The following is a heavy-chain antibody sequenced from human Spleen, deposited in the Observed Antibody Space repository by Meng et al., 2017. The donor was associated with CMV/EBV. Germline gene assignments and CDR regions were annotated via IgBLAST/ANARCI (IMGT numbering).Heavy chain of an antibody. Sequence: VRVVPGKGLEWVSSIRSRPSYINYADSVKGRFTISRDDAKNTLSLQMNSLRVEDTAMYYCARDPTYYYGSSGPRGYYFDYWGQGTLVTVSS. D-gene: IGHD3-22*01. CDR2: IRSRPSYI. J-gene: IGHJ4*02. CDR3: ARDPTYYYGSSGPRGYYFDY. V-gene: IGHV3-21*01.